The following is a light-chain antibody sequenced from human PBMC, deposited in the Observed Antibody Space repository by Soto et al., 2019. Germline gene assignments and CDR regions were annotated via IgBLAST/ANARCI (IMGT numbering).Light chain of an antibody. J-gene: IGKJ5*01. CDR2: AAS. V-gene: IGKV1-39*01. Sequence: DIQLTQAPAPLSASVGDRVAITCLASQSISTYLNWYQQKPGKAPKVLIYAASNLQSGVPPRFSGSGSGTDFTLTISSLQPEDVATYFCQQSYRTPITFGQGTRL. CDR3: QQSYRTPIT. CDR1: QSISTY.